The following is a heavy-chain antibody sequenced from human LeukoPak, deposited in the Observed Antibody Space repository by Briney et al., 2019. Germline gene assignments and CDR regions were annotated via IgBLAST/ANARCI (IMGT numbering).Heavy chain of an antibody. CDR1: GFTFSSYS. V-gene: IGHV3-23*01. D-gene: IGHD2-15*01. Sequence: GGSLRLSCAASGFTFSSYSMNWVRQAPGKGLEWVSAISATGGTTYYADSVKGRFTISRDNSKNPLYLQMNSLRAEDTAIYYCAKNGDRGAYCSGGSCYPYYYYYIDVWGKGTTVTISS. CDR2: ISATGGTT. J-gene: IGHJ6*03. CDR3: AKNGDRGAYCSGGSCYPYYYYYIDV.